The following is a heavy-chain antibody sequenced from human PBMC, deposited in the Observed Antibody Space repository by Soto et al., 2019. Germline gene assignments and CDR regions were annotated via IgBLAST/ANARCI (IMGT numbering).Heavy chain of an antibody. J-gene: IGHJ4*02. V-gene: IGHV1-3*01. CDR1: GYIFTSYS. CDR2: INAGNGNT. D-gene: IGHD3-16*01. CDR3: ARGLNVYYFDY. Sequence: ASVKVSCKASGYIFTSYSMHWVRQAPGQRLEWMGWINAGNGNTKYSQKFQGRVTITRDTSASTAYMELSSLRSEDTAVYYCARGLNVYYFDYWGQGTLVTVSS.